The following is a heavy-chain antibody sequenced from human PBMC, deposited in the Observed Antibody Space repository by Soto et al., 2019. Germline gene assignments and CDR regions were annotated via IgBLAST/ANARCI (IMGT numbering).Heavy chain of an antibody. Sequence: QVQVQESGPGLVKPSQTLSLTCTVSGGSISSGGYYWNWIREHPGKGLEWIGYIYYSGSTYYNPSLKSRVTISVDTSKNQFSLKLTSVTAADTAVYYCARGKLWFGELENYYYGMDVWGQGTTVTVSS. D-gene: IGHD3-10*01. J-gene: IGHJ6*02. V-gene: IGHV4-31*03. CDR2: IYYSGST. CDR1: GGSISSGGYY. CDR3: ARGKLWFGELENYYYGMDV.